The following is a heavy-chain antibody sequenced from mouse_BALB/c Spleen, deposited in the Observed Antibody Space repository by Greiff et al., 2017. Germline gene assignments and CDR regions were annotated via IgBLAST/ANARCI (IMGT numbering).Heavy chain of an antibody. CDR2: IDPENGNT. Sequence: EVKLMESGAELVRPGALVKLSCKASGFNIKDYYMHWVKQRPEQGLEWIGWIDPENGNTIYDPKFQGKASITADTSSNTAYLQLSSLTSEDTAVYYCARGDYDVDYWGQGTTLTVSS. CDR1: GFNIKDYY. V-gene: IGHV14-1*02. J-gene: IGHJ2*01. D-gene: IGHD2-4*01. CDR3: ARGDYDVDY.